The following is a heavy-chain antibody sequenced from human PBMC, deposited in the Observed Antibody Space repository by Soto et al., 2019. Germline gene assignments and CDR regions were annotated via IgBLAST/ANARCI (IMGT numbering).Heavy chain of an antibody. CDR1: GGSFSGYY. CDR2: VFYTGFT. Sequence: SETLSLTCAVYGGSFSGYYWGWLRQSPGKGPEWIGSVFYTGFTSYNPSLESRVSVSVDTSKNQFSLKVSGVSAADTAVYYCATITPGSYWFDPWGQGTLVTVSS. D-gene: IGHD3-10*01. V-gene: IGHV4-34*12. CDR3: ATITPGSYWFDP. J-gene: IGHJ5*02.